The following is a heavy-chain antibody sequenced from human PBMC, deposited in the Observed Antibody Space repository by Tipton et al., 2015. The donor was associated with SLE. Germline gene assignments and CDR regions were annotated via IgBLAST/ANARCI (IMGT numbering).Heavy chain of an antibody. CDR3: ARPPREANGFDI. J-gene: IGHJ3*02. CDR2: ISYDGSNE. CDR1: GFTFNTYA. Sequence: QVQLVQSGGGVVQPGRSLRLSCAASGFTFNTYAMHWVRQAPGKGLEWVAVISYDGSNENYADSVKGRFTISRDNSKNTLFLQMNSLRPEDTAVYYCARPPREANGFDIWGRGTMVTVSS. V-gene: IGHV3-30*04. D-gene: IGHD1-26*01.